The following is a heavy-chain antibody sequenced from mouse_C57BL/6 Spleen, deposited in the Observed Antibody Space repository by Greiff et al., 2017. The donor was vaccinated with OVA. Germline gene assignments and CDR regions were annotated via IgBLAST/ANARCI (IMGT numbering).Heavy chain of an antibody. D-gene: IGHD1-1*01. J-gene: IGHJ2*01. V-gene: IGHV1-50*01. CDR2: IDPSDSYT. Sequence: VQLQQPGAELVKPGASVKLSCKASGYTFTSYWMQWVKQRPGQGLEWIGEIDPSDSYTNYNQKFKGKATLTVDTSSSTAYMQLSSLTSEDSAVYYCARGRTYGSSPWGQGTTLTVSS. CDR1: GYTFTSYW. CDR3: ARGRTYGSSP.